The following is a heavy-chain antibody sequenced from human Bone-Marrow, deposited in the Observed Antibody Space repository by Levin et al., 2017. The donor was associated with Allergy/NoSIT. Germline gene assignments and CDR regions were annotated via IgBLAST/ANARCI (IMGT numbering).Heavy chain of an antibody. CDR1: GFTFSAYA. CDR2: ISDSGGDT. D-gene: IGHD3-22*01. J-gene: IGHJ4*02. Sequence: PGGSLRLSCAASGFTFSAYAMSWVRQAPGKGLEWVSTISDSGGDTYYADSVKGRFTISRDNSKNTVYLQMNSLRAEDTAVYYCAKDPSSSGYYYYFDYWGQGTLVSVSS. V-gene: IGHV3-23*01. CDR3: AKDPSSSGYYYYFDY.